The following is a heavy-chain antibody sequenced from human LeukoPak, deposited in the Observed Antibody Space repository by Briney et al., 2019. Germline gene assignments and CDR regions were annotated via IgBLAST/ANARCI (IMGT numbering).Heavy chain of an antibody. CDR2: IKQDGSEK. CDR1: GFTFSSYW. CDR3: ARRTIAAAGYYYCDY. Sequence: GGSLRLSCAASGFTFSSYWMSWVRQAPGKGLEWVANIKQDGSEKYYVDSVKGRFTISRDNAKNSLYLQMNSLRAEDTAVYYCARRTIAAAGYYYCDYWGQGTEVSVSS. J-gene: IGHJ4*02. V-gene: IGHV3-7*04. D-gene: IGHD6-13*01.